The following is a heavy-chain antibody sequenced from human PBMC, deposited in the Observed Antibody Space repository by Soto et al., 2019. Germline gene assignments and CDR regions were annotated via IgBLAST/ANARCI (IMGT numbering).Heavy chain of an antibody. D-gene: IGHD2-2*01. V-gene: IGHV3-30-3*01. CDR3: ARGVPAAIDY. Sequence: PGGSLRLSCAASGFTFSSYAMHWVRQAPGKGLEWVAVISYDGSNKYYADSVKGRFTISRDNSKNTLYLQMNSLRAEDTAVYYCARGVPAAIDYWGQGTLVTVSS. CDR2: ISYDGSNK. J-gene: IGHJ4*02. CDR1: GFTFSSYA.